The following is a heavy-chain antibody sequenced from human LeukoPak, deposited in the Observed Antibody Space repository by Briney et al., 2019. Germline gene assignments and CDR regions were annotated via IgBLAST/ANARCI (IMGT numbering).Heavy chain of an antibody. V-gene: IGHV3-23*01. Sequence: GGSLRLSCAASGFTFSSYDMSWVRQAPGKGLEGVSGITESGGNKYSADSVKGRFTISRDNYKDTAYVQAISLTATEQAVYHCAKDDAALRFGEWSQGTLVTVSS. CDR2: ITESGGNK. J-gene: IGHJ4*02. D-gene: IGHD3-10*01. CDR1: GFTFSSYD. CDR3: AKDDAALRFGE.